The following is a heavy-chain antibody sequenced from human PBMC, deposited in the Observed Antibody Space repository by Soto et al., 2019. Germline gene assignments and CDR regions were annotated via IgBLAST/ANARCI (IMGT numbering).Heavy chain of an antibody. Sequence: GESLKISCKGSGYSVTSYWMSWVRQMPGKGLEWMGRIDPSDSYTNYSPSFQGHVTISADKSISTAYLQWSSLKASDTAMYYCARHQASDYYYGMDVWGQGTTVTVSS. CDR3: ARHQASDYYYGMDV. CDR1: GYSVTSYW. V-gene: IGHV5-10-1*01. CDR2: IDPSDSYT. J-gene: IGHJ6*02.